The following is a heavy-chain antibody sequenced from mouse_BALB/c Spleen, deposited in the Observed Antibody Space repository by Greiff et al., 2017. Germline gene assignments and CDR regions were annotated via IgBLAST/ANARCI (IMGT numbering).Heavy chain of an antibody. CDR3: ARRPGSSYDYYAMDY. CDR2: ISSGSSTI. CDR1: GFTFSSFG. V-gene: IGHV5-17*02. J-gene: IGHJ4*01. Sequence: EVQLQQSGGGLVQPGGSRKLSCAASGFTFSSFGMHWVRQAPEKGLEWVAYISSGSSTIYYADTVKGRFTISRDNPKNTLFLQMTSLRSEDTAMYYCARRPGSSYDYYAMDYWGQGTSVTVSS. D-gene: IGHD1-1*01.